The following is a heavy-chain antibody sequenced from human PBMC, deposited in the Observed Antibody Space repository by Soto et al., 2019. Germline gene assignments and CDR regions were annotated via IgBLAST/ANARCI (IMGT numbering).Heavy chain of an antibody. V-gene: IGHV1-46*01. D-gene: IGHD2-15*01. CDR2: INPGPNCA. J-gene: IGHJ4*02. CDR3: AGASSRVSSVVAAY. CDR1: NDGLSIHF. Sequence: ASVKVSFKASNDGLSIHFIHWVRQAPGEGLQWMGIINPGPNCARFTKEFQGRLTLTRDMPSRTVYMQLSNLRSDDTAVYYCAGASSRVSSVVAAYWGQGTLVTFSS.